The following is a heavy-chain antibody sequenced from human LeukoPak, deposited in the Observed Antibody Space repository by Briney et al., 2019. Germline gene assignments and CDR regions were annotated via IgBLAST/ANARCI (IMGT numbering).Heavy chain of an antibody. Sequence: GGSLRFSCAASGLSFSSHWMNWFRQAPGKGLVWASSISSDGGITGYADSVKGRFTISRDNTRNTLYLQMTSLRAEDTAVYYCARPIIGTTSGWFDPWGQGTLVPVSS. CDR1: GLSFSSHW. J-gene: IGHJ5*02. CDR2: ISSDGGIT. CDR3: ARPIIGTTSGWFDP. D-gene: IGHD1-20*01. V-gene: IGHV3-74*01.